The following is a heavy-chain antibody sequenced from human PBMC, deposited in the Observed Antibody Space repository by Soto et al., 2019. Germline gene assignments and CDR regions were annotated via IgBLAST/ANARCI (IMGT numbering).Heavy chain of an antibody. CDR2: IYHSGST. CDR1: GGSISSVGYT. J-gene: IGHJ6*02. V-gene: IGHV4-30-2*01. Sequence: SDTLSLTCAVSGGSISSVGYTWSWIRQPPGKGLEWIGYIYHSGSTYYNPSLKSRVTISVDRSKNQFSLKLSSVTAADTAVYYCASSPGKPYGMDVWGQGTTVTVS. CDR3: ASSPGKPYGMDV. D-gene: IGHD1-26*01.